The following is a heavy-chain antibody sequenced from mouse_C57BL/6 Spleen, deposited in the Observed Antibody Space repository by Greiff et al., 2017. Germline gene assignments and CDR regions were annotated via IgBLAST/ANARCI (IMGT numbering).Heavy chain of an antibody. CDR3: ARWSTMVTTGGFDY. CDR1: GYTFTSYW. Sequence: QVQLQQPGAELVKPGASVKMSCKASGYTFTSYWITWVKQRPGQGLEWIGDIYPGSGSTNYNEKFKSKATLTVDKSSSTAYMQLSSLTSEASAVYYCARWSTMVTTGGFDYWGQGTTLTVSS. CDR2: IYPGSGST. D-gene: IGHD2-2*01. V-gene: IGHV1-55*01. J-gene: IGHJ2*01.